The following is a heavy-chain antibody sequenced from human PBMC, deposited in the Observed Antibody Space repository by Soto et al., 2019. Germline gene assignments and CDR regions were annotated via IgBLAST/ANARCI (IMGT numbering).Heavy chain of an antibody. CDR3: ARLPDTAMETYYYYGMDV. CDR1: GFTFSSYW. Sequence: GGSLRLSCAASGFTFSSYWMSWVRQAPGKGLEWVANIKQDGSEKYYVDSVKGRFTISRDNAKNSLYLQMNSLRAEDTAVYYCARLPDTAMETYYYYGMDVWGQGTTVTVAS. J-gene: IGHJ6*02. CDR2: IKQDGSEK. V-gene: IGHV3-7*01. D-gene: IGHD5-18*01.